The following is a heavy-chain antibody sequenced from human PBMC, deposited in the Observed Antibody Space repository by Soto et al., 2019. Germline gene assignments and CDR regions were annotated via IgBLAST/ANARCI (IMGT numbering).Heavy chain of an antibody. J-gene: IGHJ5*01. Sequence: SETLSLTCTVSGGSISSYYWSWIRQPPGKGQEWIGYIYYSGSTNYNPSLKSRVTISVDTSKNQFSLKLSSVTAADTAVYFCARGMVRGVNIWFDPWGQGTLVTVSS. D-gene: IGHD3-10*01. V-gene: IGHV4-59*01. CDR1: GGSISSYY. CDR2: IYYSGST. CDR3: ARGMVRGVNIWFDP.